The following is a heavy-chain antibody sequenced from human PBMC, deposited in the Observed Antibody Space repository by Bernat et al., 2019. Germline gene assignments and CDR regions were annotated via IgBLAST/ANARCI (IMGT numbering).Heavy chain of an antibody. CDR2: ISSTSATI. Sequence: EVQLAESGGDLVQPGGSLRLSCAASGFTVSTYSMNWVRQAPGKGLEWVSYISSTSATIYYADSVKGRFTISRDNAKNSLYLQMNSLRAEDTAVYYCAGYGSGWSFDYWGQGTLVTVSS. D-gene: IGHD6-19*01. CDR1: GFTVSTYS. V-gene: IGHV3-48*01. J-gene: IGHJ4*02. CDR3: AGYGSGWSFDY.